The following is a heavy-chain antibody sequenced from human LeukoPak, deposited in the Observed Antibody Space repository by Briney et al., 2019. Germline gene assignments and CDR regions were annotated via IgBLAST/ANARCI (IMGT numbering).Heavy chain of an antibody. CDR3: ARLDATAGPTQFDY. D-gene: IGHD6-13*01. Sequence: SETQSLTCTVSGGSISSYYWSWIRQPPGKGLEWIGYIYYSGSTYYNPSLKSRVTISVDTSKNQFSLKLSSVTAADTAVYYCARLDATAGPTQFDYWGQGTLVTVSS. CDR2: IYYSGST. V-gene: IGHV4-59*08. CDR1: GGSISSYY. J-gene: IGHJ4*02.